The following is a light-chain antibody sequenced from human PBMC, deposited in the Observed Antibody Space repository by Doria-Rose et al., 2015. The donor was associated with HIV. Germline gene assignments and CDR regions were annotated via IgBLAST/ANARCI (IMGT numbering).Light chain of an antibody. CDR2: GAS. CDR1: QSVSNNY. V-gene: IGKV3-20*01. Sequence: LSLSPGERATLSCRASQSVSNNYLAWYQQKPGQAPRLLMYGASDRDAGIPERFSGSGSGTDFNLTISRLEPEDFAVYFCQQYGSPPYTFGQGTKLDIK. CDR3: QQYGSPPYT. J-gene: IGKJ2*01.